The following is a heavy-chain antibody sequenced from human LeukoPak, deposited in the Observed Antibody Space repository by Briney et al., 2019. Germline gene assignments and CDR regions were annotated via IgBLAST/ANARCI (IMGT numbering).Heavy chain of an antibody. D-gene: IGHD2-21*01. Sequence: GGSLRLSCAASGFTFSNYWMHWVRQAPGKGLVWVSRINTSGGSTYYADSLQGRFTISRDNSKNTLHLQMNNVRAEDTALYYCMKLPTMIIVIDTDFEYWGQGAQVTVSS. CDR2: INTSGGST. V-gene: IGHV3-74*01. J-gene: IGHJ4*02. CDR1: GFTFSNYW. CDR3: MKLPTMIIVIDTDFEY.